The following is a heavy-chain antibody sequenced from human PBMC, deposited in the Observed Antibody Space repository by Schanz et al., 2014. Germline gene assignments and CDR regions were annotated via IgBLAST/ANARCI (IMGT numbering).Heavy chain of an antibody. CDR2: IRQDGGYK. J-gene: IGHJ4*02. CDR3: ARNRGFQSFDY. V-gene: IGHV3-7*01. Sequence: EVQLVESGGGFVQPGGSLRLSCAASGFTFSVYWMHWVRQAPGKGLEWVANIRQDGGYKNHVDSVEGRFTISRDNAQKSLYLQMDTLRVEDTAVYYCARNRGFQSFDYWGRGTLVTVSS. CDR1: GFTFSVYW.